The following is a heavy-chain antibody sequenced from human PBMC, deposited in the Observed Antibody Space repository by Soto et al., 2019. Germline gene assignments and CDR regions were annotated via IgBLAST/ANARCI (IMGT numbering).Heavy chain of an antibody. V-gene: IGHV3-74*01. Sequence: GGSLRLSCAASGFTFSSYWMHWVRQAPGKGLVWVSRINSDGSSTSYTDSVKGRFTISRDNAKNTLYLQMNNLRAEDTAVYYCARYNWNYEDAFDIWGQGTMVTVSS. D-gene: IGHD1-7*01. CDR2: INSDGSST. J-gene: IGHJ3*02. CDR3: ARYNWNYEDAFDI. CDR1: GFTFSSYW.